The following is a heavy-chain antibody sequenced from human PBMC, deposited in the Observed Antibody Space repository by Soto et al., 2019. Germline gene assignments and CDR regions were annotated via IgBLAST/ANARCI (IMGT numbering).Heavy chain of an antibody. J-gene: IGHJ4*02. CDR1: GFTFSSYA. CDR3: VKALIRHIGDGYNLGY. V-gene: IGHV3-64D*06. Sequence: GGSLRLSCSASGFTFSSYAMHWVRQAPGKGLEYVSAISSNGGSTYYADSVKGRFTISRDNSKNTLYLQMSSLRAEDTAVYYCVKALIRHIGDGYNLGYWGQGTLVTVSS. D-gene: IGHD5-12*01. CDR2: ISSNGGST.